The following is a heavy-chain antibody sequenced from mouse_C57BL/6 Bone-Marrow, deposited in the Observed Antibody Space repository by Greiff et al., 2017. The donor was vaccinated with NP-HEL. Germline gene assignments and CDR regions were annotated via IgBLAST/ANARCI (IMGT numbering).Heavy chain of an antibody. Sequence: QVQLQQPGAELVKPGASVKMSCKASGYTFTSYWITWVKQRPGQGLEWIGDIYPGSGSTNYNEKFKSKATLTVDTSSSTAYMQLSSLTSEDSAVYYCARDSSGWYYAMDYWGQGTSVTVSS. J-gene: IGHJ4*01. CDR2: IYPGSGST. V-gene: IGHV1-55*01. CDR1: GYTFTSYW. CDR3: ARDSSGWYYAMDY. D-gene: IGHD3-2*02.